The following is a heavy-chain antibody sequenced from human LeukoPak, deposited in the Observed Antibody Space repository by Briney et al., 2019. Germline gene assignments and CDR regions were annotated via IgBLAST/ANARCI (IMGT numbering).Heavy chain of an antibody. CDR3: ARDTKWLAFDY. V-gene: IGHV3-30-3*01. Sequence: GGSLRLSCAASGFTFSSYSLLWVRQAPGRGLEWVAVISFEGSNQYYADSVKGRFTISRDNSKNTLYLQMSSLRAGDTAVYYCARDTKWLAFDYWGQGTLVTVSS. CDR2: ISFEGSNQ. CDR1: GFTFSSYS. D-gene: IGHD6-19*01. J-gene: IGHJ4*02.